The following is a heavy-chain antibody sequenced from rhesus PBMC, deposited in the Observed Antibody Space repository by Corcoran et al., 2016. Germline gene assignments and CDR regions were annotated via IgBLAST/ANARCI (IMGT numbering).Heavy chain of an antibody. J-gene: IGHJ3*01. CDR2: IDSSGRT. Sequence: QLQLQESGPGLVKPSETLSLTCAVSGGSISGYWWRWIRQPPGKGLEGNGRIDSSGRTDSNPSLKSRVTISRDTSKNQCCLKMSSVTAADTAVYYCARDSYYYSGSYYGHFDFWGQGLRVTVSS. CDR3: ARDSYYYSGSYYGHFDF. V-gene: IGHV4-160*01. D-gene: IGHD3-16*01. CDR1: GGSISGYW.